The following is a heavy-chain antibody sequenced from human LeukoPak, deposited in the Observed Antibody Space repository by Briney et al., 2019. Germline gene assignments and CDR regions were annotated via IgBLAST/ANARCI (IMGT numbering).Heavy chain of an antibody. D-gene: IGHD3-3*01. V-gene: IGHV4-59*01. CDR2: VYYSGST. J-gene: IGHJ3*02. CDR3: ASAIFVENAFDI. Sequence: LETPSLTCTVSGGSISSYYWSWIRQPPGKGLEWIGYVYYSGSTHYNPSLKSRVTISVDTSKSQFSLRLSSVTAADTAVYYCASAIFVENAFDIWGQGTMVTVSS. CDR1: GGSISSYY.